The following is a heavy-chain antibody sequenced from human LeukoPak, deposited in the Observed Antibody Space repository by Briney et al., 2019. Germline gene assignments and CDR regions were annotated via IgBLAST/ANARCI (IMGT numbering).Heavy chain of an antibody. CDR3: AKFGPPSNNEDAFDI. Sequence: PGGSLRLSCAASGFTFSSYGMHWVRQAPGKGLEWVAVISYDGSNKYYADSVKGRFTIFRDNSKNTLYLQMNSLRAEDTAVYYCAKFGPPSNNEDAFDIWGQGTMVTVSS. J-gene: IGHJ3*02. D-gene: IGHD1-1*01. V-gene: IGHV3-30*18. CDR2: ISYDGSNK. CDR1: GFTFSSYG.